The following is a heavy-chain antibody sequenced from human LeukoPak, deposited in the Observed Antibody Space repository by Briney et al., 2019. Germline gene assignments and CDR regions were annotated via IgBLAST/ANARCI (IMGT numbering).Heavy chain of an antibody. D-gene: IGHD6-13*01. CDR3: ARDAIAAAGAGA. V-gene: IGHV1-2*02. CDR1: GYTFTDYS. J-gene: IGHJ4*02. CDR2: INPNSGDT. Sequence: ASVKVSCKASGYTFTDYSMHWLRQPPGQGLEWMGWINPNSGDTDYAEKFQGRVTMTRDTSISTAYLEVSRLTSDDTAVYFCARDAIAAAGAGAWGQGTLVTVSS.